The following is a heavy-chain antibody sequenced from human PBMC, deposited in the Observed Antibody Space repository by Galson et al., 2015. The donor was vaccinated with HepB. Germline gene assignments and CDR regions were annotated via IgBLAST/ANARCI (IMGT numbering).Heavy chain of an antibody. V-gene: IGHV3-23*01. CDR1: GFTFSSYA. CDR2: ISGSGGST. J-gene: IGHJ3*02. Sequence: SLRLSCAASGFTFSSYAMSWVRQAPGKGLEWVSAISGSGGSTYYADSVKGRFTISRDNSKNTLYLQMNSLRAEDTAVYYCAKVWGDCGGDCYPKNAFDIWGQGTMVTVSS. CDR3: AKVWGDCGGDCYPKNAFDI. D-gene: IGHD2-21*01.